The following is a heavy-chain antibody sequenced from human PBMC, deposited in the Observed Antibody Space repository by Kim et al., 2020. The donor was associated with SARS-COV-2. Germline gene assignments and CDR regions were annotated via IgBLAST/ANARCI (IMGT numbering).Heavy chain of an antibody. J-gene: IGHJ5*02. CDR2: ILYTGST. CDR1: GGSIRSTNHY. D-gene: IGHD3-22*01. V-gene: IGHV4-39*01. CDR3: AFVVFYYDHDT. Sequence: SQTLSLTCTVSGGSIRSTNHYWGWIRQPPGKGLEWIGNILYTGSTSYNPSLKSRVTISVDMSKNKFSLKLSSLTAADTTVYYCAFVVFYYDHDTWGQGTL.